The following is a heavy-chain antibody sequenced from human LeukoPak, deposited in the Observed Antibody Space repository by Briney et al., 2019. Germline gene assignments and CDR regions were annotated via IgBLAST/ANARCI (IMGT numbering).Heavy chain of an antibody. CDR1: GGSISSSSYY. Sequence: SETLSLTCTVSGGSISSSSYYWGWIRQPPGKGLEWIGSIYYSGSTYYNPSLKSRVTISVDTSKNQFSLKLSSVTAADTAVYYCARDPSPFYSGSYLGFDPWGQGTLVTVSS. V-gene: IGHV4-39*07. D-gene: IGHD1-26*01. CDR3: ARDPSPFYSGSYLGFDP. CDR2: IYYSGST. J-gene: IGHJ5*02.